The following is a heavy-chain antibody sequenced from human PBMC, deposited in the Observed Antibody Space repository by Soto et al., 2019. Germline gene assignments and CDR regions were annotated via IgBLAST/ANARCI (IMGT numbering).Heavy chain of an antibody. CDR1: GFSLRDYAVA. Sequence: HITLKESGPTLEKPTQTLTLTCTFSGFSLRDYAVAVGWIRQPPGKALEWLSFIFWSDNEYYSPSLRSRLTIRKYTSKNQVVLTMTNMDPTDTATYYCAHGSGWLFAYLGQGTLATVSS. J-gene: IGHJ4*02. CDR2: IFWSDNE. D-gene: IGHD6-19*01. V-gene: IGHV2-5*01. CDR3: AHGSGWLFAY.